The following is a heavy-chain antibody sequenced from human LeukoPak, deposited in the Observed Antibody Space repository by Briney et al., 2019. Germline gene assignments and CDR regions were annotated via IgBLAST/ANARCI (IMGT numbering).Heavy chain of an antibody. V-gene: IGHV3-9*01. CDR3: ARDLLIAVAGTTDLDAFDI. CDR1: GFTFDDYA. J-gene: IGHJ3*02. CDR2: ISWNSGSI. Sequence: PGRSLRLSCAASGFTFDDYAMHWVRQAPGKGLEWVSGISWNSGSIGYADSVKGRFTISRDNAKNSLYLQMNSLRAEGTAVYYCARDLLIAVAGTTDLDAFDIWGQGTMVTVSS. D-gene: IGHD6-19*01.